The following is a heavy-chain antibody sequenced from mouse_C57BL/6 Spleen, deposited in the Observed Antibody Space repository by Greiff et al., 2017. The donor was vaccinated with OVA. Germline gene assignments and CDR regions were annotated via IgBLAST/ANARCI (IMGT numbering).Heavy chain of an antibody. J-gene: IGHJ2*01. V-gene: IGHV1-80*01. D-gene: IGHD2-5*01. Sequence: VQLQQSGAELVKPGASVKISCKASGYAFSSYWMNWVKQRPGKGLEWIGQIYPGDGDTNYNGKFKGKATLTADKSSSTAYMQLSSLTSEDSAVYFCARSGYSNYLFDYWGQGTTLTVSS. CDR2: IYPGDGDT. CDR3: ARSGYSNYLFDY. CDR1: GYAFSSYW.